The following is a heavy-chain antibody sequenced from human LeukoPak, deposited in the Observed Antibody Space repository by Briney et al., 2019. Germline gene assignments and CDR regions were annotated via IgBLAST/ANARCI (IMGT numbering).Heavy chain of an antibody. CDR3: ARAGKEYQFHGMDV. D-gene: IGHD2-2*01. Sequence: GGSLRLSCVASGFSISTYGMFWVRQPTGKGLEWVSVIGTAGDTYYPDSVKDRFSISRDNVRNSLYLQVINLRAGDTAIYYCARAGKEYQFHGMDVWGQGSTVTVSS. CDR2: IGTAGDT. CDR1: GFSISTYG. V-gene: IGHV3-13*01. J-gene: IGHJ6*02.